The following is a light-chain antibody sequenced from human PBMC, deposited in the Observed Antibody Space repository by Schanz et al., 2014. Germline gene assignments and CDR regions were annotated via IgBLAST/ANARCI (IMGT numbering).Light chain of an antibody. J-gene: IGLJ2*01. V-gene: IGLV2-14*01. Sequence: QSALTQPASVSGSPGQSITISCTGTSSDVGGYNYVSWYQQHPGKAPKLMIYDVSNRPSGVSNRFSGSKSGNTASLTISGLQTEDEAHYYCCSFAGSHVVFGGGTKVTVL. CDR1: SSDVGGYNY. CDR3: CSFAGSHVV. CDR2: DVS.